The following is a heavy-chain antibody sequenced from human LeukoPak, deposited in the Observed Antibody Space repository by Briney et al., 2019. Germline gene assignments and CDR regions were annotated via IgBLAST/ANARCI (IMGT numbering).Heavy chain of an antibody. CDR3: ARHGAEWLAYFDY. V-gene: IGHV4-59*08. D-gene: IGHD6-19*01. CDR2: IYYSGST. Sequence: PPETLSLTCTVSGGSISSYYWSWIRQPPGKGLEWIGYIYYSGSTNYNPSLKSRVTISVDTSKNQFSLKLSSVTAADTAVYYCARHGAEWLAYFDYWGQGTLVTVSS. J-gene: IGHJ4*02. CDR1: GGSISSYY.